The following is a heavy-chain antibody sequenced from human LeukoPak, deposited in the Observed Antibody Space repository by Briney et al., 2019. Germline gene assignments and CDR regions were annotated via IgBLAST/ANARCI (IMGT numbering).Heavy chain of an antibody. CDR1: GGSISSSSYY. J-gene: IGHJ4*02. CDR3: ARLTGGYSYGPVDY. Sequence: SETLSLTCTVSGGSISSSSYYWGWIRQPPGKGLEWIGSIYYSGSTYYNPSLKSRVTISVDTPKNQFSLKLSSVTAADTAVYYCARLTGGYSYGPVDYWGQGTLVTVSS. CDR2: IYYSGST. D-gene: IGHD5-18*01. V-gene: IGHV4-39*01.